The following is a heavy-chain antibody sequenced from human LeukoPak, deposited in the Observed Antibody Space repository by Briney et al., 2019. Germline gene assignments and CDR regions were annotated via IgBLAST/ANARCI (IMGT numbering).Heavy chain of an antibody. D-gene: IGHD2-15*01. CDR1: GFTFSNFG. CDR3: ARDRIGKYSIDY. Sequence: PGGSLRLSCAASGFTFSNFGLNWVRQAPGKGLEWVAFISDNGRRTYYLESVEGLFTISRDDSKNTLYLQMSSLRVEDTAVYYCARDRIGKYSIDYWGQGTLVTVSS. V-gene: IGHV3-33*08. J-gene: IGHJ4*02. CDR2: ISDNGRRT.